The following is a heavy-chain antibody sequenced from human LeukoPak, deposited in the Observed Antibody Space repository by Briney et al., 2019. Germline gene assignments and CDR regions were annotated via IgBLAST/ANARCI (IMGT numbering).Heavy chain of an antibody. V-gene: IGHV4-59*01. CDR2: IYYSGTT. D-gene: IGHD2-15*01. CDR3: ARRFGSGGYFDY. Sequence: SETLSLTCTVSGGSISSYYWSWIRQPPGKGLEWIGYIYYSGTTNNNPSLKSRVTISIDTSKKQFSLKLSSVTAADTAIYYCARRFGSGGYFDYWGQGTLVTVSS. J-gene: IGHJ4*02. CDR1: GGSISSYY.